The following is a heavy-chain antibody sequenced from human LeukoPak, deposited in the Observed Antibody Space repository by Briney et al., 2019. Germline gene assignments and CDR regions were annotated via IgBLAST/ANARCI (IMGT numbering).Heavy chain of an antibody. D-gene: IGHD5-12*01. CDR2: VFYNGFT. V-gene: IGHV4-59*08. J-gene: IGHJ3*01. CDR3: ARRVAKEAFDL. Sequence: SETLSLTCTVSGGSISDHYWSWIRQSPGKGLQWIGYVFYNGFTDYNPSLKSRVPISVATSKKQLSLEVTSVSAADTAMYYCARRVAKEAFDLWGQGTMVTVSS. CDR1: GGSISDHY.